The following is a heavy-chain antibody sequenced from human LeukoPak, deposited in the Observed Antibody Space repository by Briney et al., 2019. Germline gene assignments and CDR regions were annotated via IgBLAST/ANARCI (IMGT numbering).Heavy chain of an antibody. CDR2: ISWNSGSI. CDR3: AKDRVAVAGFMGFDY. V-gene: IGHV3-9*01. D-gene: IGHD6-19*01. CDR1: GFTFDDCV. J-gene: IGHJ4*02. Sequence: PGGSLRLSCAASGFTFDDCVMHWVRHAPGKGLEWVSGISWNSGSIGYADSVKGRFTISRDNAKNSLYLQMNSLRAEDTALYYCAKDRVAVAGFMGFDYWGQGTLVTVSS.